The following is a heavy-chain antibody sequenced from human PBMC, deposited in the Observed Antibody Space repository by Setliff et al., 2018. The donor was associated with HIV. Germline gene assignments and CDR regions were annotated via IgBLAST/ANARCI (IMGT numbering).Heavy chain of an antibody. CDR1: GGSISSGSSY. CDR2: IYTSGST. Sequence: SETLSLTCTVSGGSISSGSSYWSFIRQPAGKGLEWIGHIYTSGSTNYNPSLKSRVTISVDTSKNQFSLKLNSVTAADTAVYYCARTSYNFWGGPDSWGQGTLVTVSS. V-gene: IGHV4-61*09. CDR3: ARTSYNFWGGPDS. D-gene: IGHD3-3*01. J-gene: IGHJ4*02.